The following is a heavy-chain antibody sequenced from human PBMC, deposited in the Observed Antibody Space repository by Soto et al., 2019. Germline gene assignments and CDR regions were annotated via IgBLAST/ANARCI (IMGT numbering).Heavy chain of an antibody. D-gene: IGHD2-21*01. CDR1: GLTFSSHA. Sequence: GGSLRLSCAASGLTFSSHAMTWVRQAPGKGLEWVSLISDSGGITYYADSVKGRFTISRDNSKNTLDLQMNSLRAEDTAVYYCARADRSGDFDYWGQGTLVTVSS. CDR2: ISDSGGIT. J-gene: IGHJ4*02. V-gene: IGHV3-23*01. CDR3: ARADRSGDFDY.